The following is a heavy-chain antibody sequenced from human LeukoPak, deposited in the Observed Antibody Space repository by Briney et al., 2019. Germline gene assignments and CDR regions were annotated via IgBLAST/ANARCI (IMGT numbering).Heavy chain of an antibody. V-gene: IGHV1-69*05. J-gene: IGHJ4*02. CDR1: GGTFSSYA. Sequence: SVKVSCKASGGTFSSYAISWVRQAPGQGLEWMGGIIPIFGIANYAQKFQGRVTITTDESTSTAYMELSSLRSEDTAVYYCARDHHGSGSTYFDYWGQGTLVTVSS. CDR3: ARDHHGSGSTYFDY. D-gene: IGHD3-10*01. CDR2: IIPIFGIA.